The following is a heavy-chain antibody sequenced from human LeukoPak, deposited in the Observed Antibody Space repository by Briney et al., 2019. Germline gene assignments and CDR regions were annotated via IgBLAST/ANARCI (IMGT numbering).Heavy chain of an antibody. D-gene: IGHD6-25*01. V-gene: IGHV3-23*01. CDR2: VSGSGAHT. Sequence: PGGSLRLSCAASGFTFSSYAMTWVRQAPGKGLQWVSAVSGSGAHTYYADSVKGRFTISRDNSRDTLYLQMNSLRAEDTAVYYCARGSGPAALSLNYYYYYMDVWGKGTTVTISS. CDR3: ARGSGPAALSLNYYYYYMDV. J-gene: IGHJ6*03. CDR1: GFTFSSYA.